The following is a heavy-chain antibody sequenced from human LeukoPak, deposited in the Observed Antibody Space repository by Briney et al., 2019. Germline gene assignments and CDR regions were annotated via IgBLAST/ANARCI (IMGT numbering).Heavy chain of an antibody. CDR1: GFTFSSYA. V-gene: IGHV3-23*01. D-gene: IGHD2-21*02. J-gene: IGHJ3*02. Sequence: GGSLRLSCAASGFTFSSYAMSWVRQAPGKGLEWVSATSGSGGSTYYADSVKGRFTISRDNSKNTLYLQMNSLRAEDTAVYYCAKSAEVTAITFGSGAFDIWGQGTMVTVSS. CDR3: AKSAEVTAITFGSGAFDI. CDR2: TSGSGGST.